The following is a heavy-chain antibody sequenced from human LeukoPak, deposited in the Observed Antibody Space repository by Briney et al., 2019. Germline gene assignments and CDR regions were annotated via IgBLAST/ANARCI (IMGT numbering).Heavy chain of an antibody. CDR1: GYTFTGYY. CDR2: INPNSGGT. CDR3: ARTPLGYCSGGSCYSFAPD. V-gene: IGHV1-2*02. D-gene: IGHD2-15*01. J-gene: IGHJ4*02. Sequence: GASVKVSCKASGYTFTGYYMHWVRQAPGQGLEWMGWINPNSGGTNYAQKFQGRVTMTRDTSISTAYMELSRLRSDDTAVYYCARTPLGYCSGGSCYSFAPDWGQGTLVTVSS.